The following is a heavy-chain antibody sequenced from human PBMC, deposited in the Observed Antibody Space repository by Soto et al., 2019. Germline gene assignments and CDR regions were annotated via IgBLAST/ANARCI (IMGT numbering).Heavy chain of an antibody. Sequence: SQTLSLTCAISGDSVSSNSAAWNCIRQSPSRGLEWLGRTYYRSKWYNDYAVSVKSRITINPDTSKNQFSLQLNSVTPEDTAVYYCARDGYITGTKYYGMDVWGQGTTVTVSS. V-gene: IGHV6-1*01. CDR1: GDSVSSNSAA. CDR3: ARDGYITGTKYYGMDV. J-gene: IGHJ6*02. CDR2: TYYRSKWYN. D-gene: IGHD1-20*01.